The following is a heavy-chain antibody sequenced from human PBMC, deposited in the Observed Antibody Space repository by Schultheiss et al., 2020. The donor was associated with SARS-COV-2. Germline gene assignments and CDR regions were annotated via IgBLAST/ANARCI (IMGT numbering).Heavy chain of an antibody. Sequence: GGSLRLSCAASGFTFSSYGMHWVRQAPGKGLEWVAVISYDGSNKYYADSVKGRFTISRDNSKNTLYLQMNSLRAEDKAVYYCAGRYSSGWYKFWGQGTLVTVSS. CDR2: ISYDGSNK. CDR3: AGRYSSGWYKF. CDR1: GFTFSSYG. D-gene: IGHD6-19*01. V-gene: IGHV3-30*03. J-gene: IGHJ4*02.